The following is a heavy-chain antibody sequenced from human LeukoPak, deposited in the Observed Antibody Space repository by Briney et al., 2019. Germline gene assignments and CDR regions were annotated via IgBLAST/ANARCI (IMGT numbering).Heavy chain of an antibody. J-gene: IGHJ4*02. Sequence: ASVKASCKTSGYTFTGYYIHWVRQAPGQGLEWLGWINPKSGGTNSAQKFQGRVTLTKDTSISTINMELMRLTSDDTAVYYCARGGPAPAGDTIFGVAIIPTGALDYWGQGTPVTVSS. CDR2: INPKSGGT. V-gene: IGHV1-2*02. D-gene: IGHD3-3*01. CDR3: ARGGPAPAGDTIFGVAIIPTGALDY. CDR1: GYTFTGYY.